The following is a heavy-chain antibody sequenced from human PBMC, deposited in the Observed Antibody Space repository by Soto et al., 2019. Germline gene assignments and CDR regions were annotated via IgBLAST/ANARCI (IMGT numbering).Heavy chain of an antibody. D-gene: IGHD6-19*01. J-gene: IGHJ6*02. Sequence: QVQLQESGPGLVKPSQTLSLTCTVSGGSISSGGYYWSWIRQHPGKGLEWIGYIYYSGSTYYNPSLKSRVTISVDTSKNQFSLKLSSVTAADTAVYYCARDRAAVAGTSYYGMDVWGQGTTVTVSS. CDR1: GGSISSGGYY. CDR3: ARDRAAVAGTSYYGMDV. CDR2: IYYSGST. V-gene: IGHV4-31*03.